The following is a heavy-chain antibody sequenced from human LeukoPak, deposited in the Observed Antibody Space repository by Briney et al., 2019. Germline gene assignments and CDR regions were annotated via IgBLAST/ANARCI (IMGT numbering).Heavy chain of an antibody. D-gene: IGHD3-10*01. CDR2: IRYDGSNK. CDR1: GFNFNYYG. J-gene: IGHJ4*02. V-gene: IGHV3-30*02. Sequence: PGGSLRLSCAASGFNFNYYGMHWVRQAPGKGLEWVAFIRYDGSNKYYADSVKGRFTISRDNSENTLYMQMNSLRAEDTALYYCAKVLQMVREVTPFDYWGQGTLVTVSS. CDR3: AKVLQMVREVTPFDY.